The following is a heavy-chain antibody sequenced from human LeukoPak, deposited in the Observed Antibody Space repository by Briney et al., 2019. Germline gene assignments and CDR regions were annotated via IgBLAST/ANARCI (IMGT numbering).Heavy chain of an antibody. D-gene: IGHD3-10*01. CDR2: ISSTSSYI. J-gene: IGHJ4*02. CDR1: GLTFSSYS. CDR3: ARNYGSGITAPLDY. V-gene: IGHV3-21*01. Sequence: GGSLRLSCAASGLTFSSYSMNWVRQAPGKGLEWVSFISSTSSYIYYADSVKGRFTISRDNAKNSLYLQMNSLRAEDTAVYYCARNYGSGITAPLDYWGQGTLVTVSS.